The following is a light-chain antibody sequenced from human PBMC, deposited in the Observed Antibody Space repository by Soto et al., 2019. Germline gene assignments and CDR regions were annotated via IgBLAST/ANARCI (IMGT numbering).Light chain of an antibody. Sequence: DIQMTQSPSSLSASVGDRVTSTCQSSQDISNYLNWYQQKPGKAPKLLIYDASNLETGVPSRFSGSGSGTDFTFTISSLQPEDIATYYCQQYDNLLTFGAGTKVDIK. CDR2: DAS. J-gene: IGKJ3*01. V-gene: IGKV1-33*01. CDR3: QQYDNLLT. CDR1: QDISNY.